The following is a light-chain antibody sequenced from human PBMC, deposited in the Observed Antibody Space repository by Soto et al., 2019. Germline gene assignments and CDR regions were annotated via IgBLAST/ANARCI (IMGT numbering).Light chain of an antibody. J-gene: IGLJ1*01. CDR2: EVN. CDR3: SSYAGSNTPYV. Sequence: QSALTQPPSASGSPGKSVTISCTGTSSDVGGYNYVSWYQHHPGNAPKLMIYEVNKRTSGVPDRFSGSKSGNTASLTVSGLQAEDEADYYCSSYAGSNTPYVFGTGTKVTV. V-gene: IGLV2-8*01. CDR1: SSDVGGYNY.